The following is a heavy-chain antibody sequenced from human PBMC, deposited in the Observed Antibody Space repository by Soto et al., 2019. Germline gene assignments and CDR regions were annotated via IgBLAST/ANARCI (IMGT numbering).Heavy chain of an antibody. CDR3: AKARYASGWSGLDT. CDR1: RFNFSAYG. D-gene: IGHD6-19*01. CDR2: ISYDGVNK. V-gene: IGHV3-30*18. J-gene: IGHJ5*02. Sequence: GGSLRLSCAASRFNFSAYGIHWVRQAPCKGLEWVAGISYDGVNKFYSASMKGRLTVSRDNAKNTFYLQMNSLRPADTALYYCAKARYASGWSGLDTLGQGALVAVSS.